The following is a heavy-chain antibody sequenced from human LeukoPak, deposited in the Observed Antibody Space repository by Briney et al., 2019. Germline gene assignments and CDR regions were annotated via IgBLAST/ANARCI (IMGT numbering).Heavy chain of an antibody. J-gene: IGHJ4*02. CDR3: AMSYYYDSSGYYYFDY. CDR2: IIPILGIA. Sequence: ASVKVSCKASGGTFSSYAISWVRQAPGQGLEWMGRIIPILGIANYAQKFQGRVTITADESTSTAYMELSSLRSEDTAVYYCAMSYYYDSSGYYYFDYWGQGTLVTVSS. CDR1: GGTFSSYA. V-gene: IGHV1-69*04. D-gene: IGHD3-22*01.